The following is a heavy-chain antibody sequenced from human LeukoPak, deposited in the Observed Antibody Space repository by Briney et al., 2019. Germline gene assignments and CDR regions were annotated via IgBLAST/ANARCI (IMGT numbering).Heavy chain of an antibody. CDR3: ARGVPTGQGGHFDY. V-gene: IGHV1-8*01. CDR1: GYTFTSYD. D-gene: IGHD3-16*01. CDR2: TNPNSGNT. J-gene: IGHJ4*02. Sequence: ASVKVSCKASGYTFTSYDINWVRQATGQGLEWMGWTNPNSGNTGYAQKFQGRVTMTRNTSISTAYMELSSLRSEDTAVYYCARGVPTGQGGHFDYWGQGTLVTVSS.